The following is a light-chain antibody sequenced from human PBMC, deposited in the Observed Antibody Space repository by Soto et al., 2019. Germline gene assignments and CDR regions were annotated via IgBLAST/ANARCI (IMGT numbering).Light chain of an antibody. J-gene: IGLJ2*01. CDR2: EVS. CDR1: SSDVGSYNL. Sequence: QSVLTQPASVSGSPGQSITITCTGTSSDVGSYNLVSWYQQHPGKAPKVMIYEVSKRPSGVSNRFSGSKSDNTASLTISGLQSEGEADYYCCSYAGSNVVFGGGTKLTVL. V-gene: IGLV2-23*02. CDR3: CSYAGSNVV.